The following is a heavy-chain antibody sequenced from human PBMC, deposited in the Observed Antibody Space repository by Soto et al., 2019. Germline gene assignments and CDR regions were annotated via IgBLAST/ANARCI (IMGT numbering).Heavy chain of an antibody. CDR2: IKQDGSEK. J-gene: IGHJ3*02. CDR1: GFTFSSYW. V-gene: IGHV3-7*01. Sequence: GGSLRLSCAASGFTFSSYWMSWVRQAPGKGLEWVANIKQDGSEKYYVDSVKGRFTISRDNAKNSLYLQMNSLRAEDTAVYYCARDRMGWLQSAKAFDIWGKGTRVTV. D-gene: IGHD5-12*01. CDR3: ARDRMGWLQSAKAFDI.